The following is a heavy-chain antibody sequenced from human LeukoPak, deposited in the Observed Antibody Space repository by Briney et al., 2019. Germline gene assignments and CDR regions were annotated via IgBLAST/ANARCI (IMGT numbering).Heavy chain of an antibody. CDR2: IRYDGGNK. D-gene: IGHD1-7*01. CDR1: GFTFSSYG. J-gene: IGHJ4*02. CDR3: AKGGELNWNYVGLFDY. V-gene: IGHV3-30*02. Sequence: GGSLRLSCAASGFTFSSYGMHWVRQAPGKGLEWVAFIRYDGGNKYYADSVKGRFTISRDNSKNTLYLQMNSLRAEDTAVYYCAKGGELNWNYVGLFDYWGQGTLVTVSS.